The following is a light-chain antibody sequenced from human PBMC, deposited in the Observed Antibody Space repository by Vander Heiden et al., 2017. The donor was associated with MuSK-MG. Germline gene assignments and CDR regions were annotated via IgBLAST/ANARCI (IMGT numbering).Light chain of an antibody. CDR3: CSYSGSYTRV. J-gene: IGLJ3*02. CDR2: DVG. V-gene: IGLV2-11*01. CDR1: SSDVGGYNY. Sequence: QSALTQPRSVSGSPGQSVTISCTGTSSDVGGYNYVSWYQQHPGKAPKLMIHDVGERPSGVPVRFSVSRSGNTASLTVSRLQAEDEADYYCCSYSGSYTRVFGGGTKVTVV.